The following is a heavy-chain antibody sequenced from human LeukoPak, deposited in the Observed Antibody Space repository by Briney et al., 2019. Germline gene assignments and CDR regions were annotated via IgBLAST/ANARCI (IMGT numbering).Heavy chain of an antibody. CDR1: GGSISSYY. CDR3: TRERPATNYFDY. CDR2: IYTSGST. J-gene: IGHJ4*02. V-gene: IGHV4-4*07. D-gene: IGHD1-7*01. Sequence: PSETLSLTCTVSGGSISSYYWSWIRQPAGKGLEWIGRIYTSGSTNYNPSLKSRVTISVDTSKNQFSLKLSSVTAADTAVYYCTRERPATNYFDYWGQGTLVTVSS.